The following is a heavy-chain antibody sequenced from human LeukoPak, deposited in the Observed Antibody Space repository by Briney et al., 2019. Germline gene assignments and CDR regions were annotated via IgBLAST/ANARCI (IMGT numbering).Heavy chain of an antibody. V-gene: IGHV4-39*01. D-gene: IGHD4-17*01. CDR2: IYYSGST. CDR3: ARYATDDAFDI. CDR1: GGSISSSSYY. J-gene: IGHJ3*02. Sequence: PSETLSLTCTVFGGSISSSSYYWGWIRQPPGKGLEWIGSIYYSGSTYYNPSLKSRVTISVDTSKNQFSLKLSSVTAADTAVYYCARYATDDAFDIWGQGTMVTVSS.